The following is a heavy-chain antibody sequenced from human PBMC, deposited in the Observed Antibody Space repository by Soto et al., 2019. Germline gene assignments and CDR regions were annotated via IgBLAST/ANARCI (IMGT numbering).Heavy chain of an antibody. D-gene: IGHD1-26*01. CDR1: GGPISSYF. CDR2: IYDTGRST. CDR3: ARWEFGGIVN. Sequence: SETLSLTCSVSGGPISSYFCSWVRQPAGKGLEWIGRIYDTGRSTNYNPSLQSRVTMSVDTSTNQFSLKLRFVTAADTAVYYCARWEFGGIVNWGQGTLVTVSS. J-gene: IGHJ4*02. V-gene: IGHV4-4*07.